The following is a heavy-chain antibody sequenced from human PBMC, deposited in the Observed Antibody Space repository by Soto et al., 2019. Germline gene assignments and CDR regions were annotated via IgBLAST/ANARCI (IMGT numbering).Heavy chain of an antibody. J-gene: IGHJ4*02. CDR2: FYHTGSS. V-gene: IGHV4-61*01. Sequence: QVQLQESGPGLVKPSETLSLTCTVSGGSVNSGSSYWSWIRQPPGKGLEWIGYFYHTGSSGYNTSLRSRVTISIDTPKNQFSLRLTSVTAADTALYFCARGDRRLTVYDSWGQGILVTVSS. D-gene: IGHD2-21*02. CDR1: GGSVNSGSSY. CDR3: ARGDRRLTVYDS.